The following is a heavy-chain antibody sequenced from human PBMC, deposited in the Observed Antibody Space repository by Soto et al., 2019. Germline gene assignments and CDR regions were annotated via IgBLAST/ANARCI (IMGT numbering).Heavy chain of an antibody. CDR2: IKEDGSEK. J-gene: IGHJ6*02. V-gene: IGHV3-7*04. CDR1: GFTFSSYW. CDR3: AKEGYGSGSYYYYYYGMDV. D-gene: IGHD3-10*01. Sequence: PGGSLRLSRAASGFTFSSYWMSWVRQAPGKGLEWVANIKEDGSEKYYVDSVKGRFTISRDNSKNTLYLQMNSLRAEDTAVYYCAKEGYGSGSYYYYYYGMDVWGQGTTVTSP.